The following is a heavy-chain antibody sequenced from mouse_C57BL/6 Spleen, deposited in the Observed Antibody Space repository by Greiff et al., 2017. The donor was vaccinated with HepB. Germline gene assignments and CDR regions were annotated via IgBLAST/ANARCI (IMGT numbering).Heavy chain of an antibody. CDR2: IDPSDSYT. J-gene: IGHJ1*03. V-gene: IGHV1-50*01. CDR1: GYTFTSYW. CDR3: ARWATEGYFDV. D-gene: IGHD3-1*01. Sequence: QVQLKQPGAELVKPGASVKLSCKASGYTFTSYWMQWVKQRPGQGLEWIGEIDPSDSYTNYNQKFKGKATLTVDTSSSTAYMQLSSLTSEDSAVYYCARWATEGYFDVWGTGTTVTVSS.